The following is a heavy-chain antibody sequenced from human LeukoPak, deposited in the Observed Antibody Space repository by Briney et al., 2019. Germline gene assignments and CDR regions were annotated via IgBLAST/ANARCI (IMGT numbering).Heavy chain of an antibody. Sequence: GGNLTLNSSASTFTCNTNGMTRHPTAPGLELVGIIYISSSSDSIKYADSVKGRFTSSRDNAKNSLYLQMNSLRAEDTAVYYCTKSRISFSGQADHWGQGTLVTVSS. CDR2: ISSSSDSI. J-gene: IGHJ4*02. V-gene: IGHV3-48*04. CDR3: TKSRISFSGQADH. D-gene: IGHD5-12*01. CDR1: TFTCNTNG.